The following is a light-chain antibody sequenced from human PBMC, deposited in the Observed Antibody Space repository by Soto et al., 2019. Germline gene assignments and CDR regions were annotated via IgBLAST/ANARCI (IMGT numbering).Light chain of an antibody. CDR3: QQYHNWPIT. V-gene: IGKV3-15*01. CDR2: DAS. CDR1: QSVSSN. J-gene: IGKJ1*01. Sequence: IVMTQSPATLSVSPGESATLSCRASQSVSSNLAWHQQKPGQAPRILMYDASTRATGISARFSGSGSGTEFTLTISSLQSEDFAVYYCQQYHNWPITFGQGTKVDIK.